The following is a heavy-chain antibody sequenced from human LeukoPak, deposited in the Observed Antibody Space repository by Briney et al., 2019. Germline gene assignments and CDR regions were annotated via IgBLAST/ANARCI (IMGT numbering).Heavy chain of an antibody. D-gene: IGHD4-4*01. CDR1: GFTFSSYA. CDR3: ASPSVTVTTLDY. V-gene: IGHV3-30-3*01. J-gene: IGHJ4*02. CDR2: ISYDGSNK. Sequence: ALRLSCAASGFTFSSYAMHWVRQAPGKGLEWVAVISYDGSNKYYADSVKGRFTISRDNSKNTLYLQMNSLRAEDTAVYYCASPSVTVTTLDYWGQGTLVTVSS.